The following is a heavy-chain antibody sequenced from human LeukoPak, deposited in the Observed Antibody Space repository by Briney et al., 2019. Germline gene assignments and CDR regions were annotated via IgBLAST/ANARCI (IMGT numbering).Heavy chain of an antibody. CDR3: ARGDYYDSSGFDY. D-gene: IGHD3-22*01. V-gene: IGHV1-69*05. J-gene: IGHJ4*02. Sequence: SVKVSCKASGGTFSSYAMSWVRQAPGQGLEWMGGIITIFGTANYAQKFQGRFTITTDESTSTAYMEPSSLRSEDTAVYYCARGDYYDSSGFDYWGQGTLVTVSS. CDR1: GGTFSSYA. CDR2: IITIFGTA.